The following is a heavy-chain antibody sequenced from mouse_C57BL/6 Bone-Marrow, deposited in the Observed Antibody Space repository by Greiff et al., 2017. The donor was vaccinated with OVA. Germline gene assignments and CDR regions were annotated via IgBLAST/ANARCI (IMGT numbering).Heavy chain of an antibody. J-gene: IGHJ1*03. Sequence: EVKLMESGAELVRPGASVKLSCTASGFNIKDDYMHWVKQRPEQGLEWIGWIDPENGDTEYASKFQGKATITADTSSNTAYLQLSSLTSADTAVYYCTTRTLRSRWCFDVWGTGTTVTVSS. V-gene: IGHV14-4*01. CDR3: TTRTLRSRWCFDV. D-gene: IGHD1-1*01. CDR1: GFNIKDDY. CDR2: IDPENGDT.